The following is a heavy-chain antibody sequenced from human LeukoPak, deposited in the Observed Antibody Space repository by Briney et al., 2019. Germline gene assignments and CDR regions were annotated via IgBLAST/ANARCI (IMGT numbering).Heavy chain of an antibody. CDR1: GFTFSSYW. CDR3: ARDHFGSYDTYYFDY. Sequence: PGGSLRLSCAASGFTFSSYWMSWVRQAPGKGLEWVANIKQDGSEKYYVDSVKGRFTISRDNAKNSLYLQMNSLRAEDTAVYYCARDHFGSYDTYYFDYWGQGTLVTVSS. J-gene: IGHJ4*02. V-gene: IGHV3-7*01. CDR2: IKQDGSEK. D-gene: IGHD1-26*01.